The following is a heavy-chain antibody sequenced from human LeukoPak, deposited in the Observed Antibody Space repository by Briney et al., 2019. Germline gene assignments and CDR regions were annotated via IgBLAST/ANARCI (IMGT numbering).Heavy chain of an antibody. J-gene: IGHJ4*02. CDR3: ARTDTGSYAY. V-gene: IGHV3-11*01. CDR1: GFTFSDYY. D-gene: IGHD3-16*01. Sequence: GGSLRLSCVASGFTFSDYYMSWIRQAPGKGLEWVSYMSTSSTTIYYADSVKGRFTVPRDNAKNSLYLQMNSLRGEDTAMYYCARTDTGSYAYWGQGTLVTVSS. CDR2: MSTSSTTI.